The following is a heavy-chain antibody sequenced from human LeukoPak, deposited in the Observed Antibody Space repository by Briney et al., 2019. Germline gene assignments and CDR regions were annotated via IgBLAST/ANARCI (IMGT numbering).Heavy chain of an antibody. J-gene: IGHJ4*02. V-gene: IGHV4-59*12. CDR1: GGSISSYY. Sequence: SETLSLTCTVSGGSISSYYWSWIRQPPGKGLEWIGYIYYSGSTNYNPSLKSRVTISVDTSKNQFSLKLSSVTAADTAVYHCAREYVDHFDYWGQGTLVTVSS. CDR2: IYYSGST. CDR3: AREYVDHFDY. D-gene: IGHD3-16*01.